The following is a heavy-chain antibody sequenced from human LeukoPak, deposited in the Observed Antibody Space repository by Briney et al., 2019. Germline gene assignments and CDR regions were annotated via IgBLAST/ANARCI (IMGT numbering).Heavy chain of an antibody. J-gene: IGHJ3*02. D-gene: IGHD3-16*01. V-gene: IGHV4-59*01. CDR3: ARVLDLSKRGLDAFDI. CDR2: IDYSGST. Sequence: PSETLSLTCTVSGGSISSDQWSWLRQPPGKGLEWIGLIDYSGSTNYNASLKSRVTISVDTSKKQFSLKLSSATAADTAVYYCARVLDLSKRGLDAFDIWGQGTMVTVSS. CDR1: GGSISSDQ.